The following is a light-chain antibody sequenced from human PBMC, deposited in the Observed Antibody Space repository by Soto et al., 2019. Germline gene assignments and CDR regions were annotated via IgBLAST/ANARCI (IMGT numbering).Light chain of an antibody. CDR2: LNSDGSH. V-gene: IGLV4-69*01. CDR1: SGHSDYA. CDR3: QTWATGVRV. J-gene: IGLJ3*02. Sequence: QPVLTQSPSVSASLGASVKLTCTLSSGHSDYAIAWHQQQPEKGPRYLMKLNSDGSHNKGDGIPDRFSGSSSGAERYLTISSLQSEDEADYYCQTWATGVRVFGGGTKLTVL.